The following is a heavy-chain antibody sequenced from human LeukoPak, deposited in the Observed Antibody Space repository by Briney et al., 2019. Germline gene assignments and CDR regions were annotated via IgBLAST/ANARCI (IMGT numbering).Heavy chain of an antibody. CDR2: IYYSGST. CDR1: GGSFSGYY. J-gene: IGHJ4*02. V-gene: IGHV4-59*01. Sequence: PSETLSLTCAVYGGSFSGYYWSWIRQPPGKGLEWIGYIYYSGSTNYNPSLKSRVTISVDTSKNQFSLKLSSVTAADTAVYYCARGGSYYWDFDYWGQGTLVTVSS. D-gene: IGHD1-26*01. CDR3: ARGGSYYWDFDY.